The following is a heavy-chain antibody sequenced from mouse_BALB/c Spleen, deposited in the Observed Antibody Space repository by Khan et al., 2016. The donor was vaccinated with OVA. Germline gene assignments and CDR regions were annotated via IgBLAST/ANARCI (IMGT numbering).Heavy chain of an antibody. V-gene: IGHV3-2*02. CDR2: INYSGGT. J-gene: IGHJ3*01. Sequence: EVQLQESGPGLVKPSQSLSLTCTVTGYSITSDYAWNWIRQFPGNKLEWMGYINYSGGTSYLLSLKSRISITRDTSKNQFFLQLNSVTTEDSATYYCARWFAYWGQGTLVTVS. CDR3: ARWFAY. CDR1: GYSITSDYA.